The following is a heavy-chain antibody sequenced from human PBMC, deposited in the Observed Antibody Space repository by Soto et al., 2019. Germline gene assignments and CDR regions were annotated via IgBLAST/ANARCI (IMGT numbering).Heavy chain of an antibody. CDR1: GFTFSSSS. D-gene: IGHD2-21*01. J-gene: IGHJ4*02. CDR2: ISSSSSTK. Sequence: LSLTCAASGFTFSSSSMNWVRQAPGKGLEWGSYISSSSSTKYYADSVKGRFTISRDNAKNSLYLQMNSLRAEDTAVYYCASDTSLAYCGGDCYSKFDYWGQGTLVTVSS. CDR3: ASDTSLAYCGGDCYSKFDY. V-gene: IGHV3-48*01.